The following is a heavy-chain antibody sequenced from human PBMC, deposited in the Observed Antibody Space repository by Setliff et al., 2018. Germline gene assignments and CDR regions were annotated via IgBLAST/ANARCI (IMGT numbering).Heavy chain of an antibody. V-gene: IGHV4-61*08. Sequence: SETLSLTCTVSGGSISSGGYYWSWIRQHPGKGLEWIGYIYYSGSTNYNPSLRSRVTISLDTSNNQFSLRLSSVTAADSAIYYCARMSGFQYVDVWGKGTTVTVSS. CDR1: GGSISSGGYY. D-gene: IGHD3-3*01. CDR2: IYYSGST. J-gene: IGHJ6*03. CDR3: ARMSGFQYVDV.